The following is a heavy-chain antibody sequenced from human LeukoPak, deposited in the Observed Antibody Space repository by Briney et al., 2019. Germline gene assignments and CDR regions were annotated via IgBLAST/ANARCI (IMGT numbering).Heavy chain of an antibody. CDR2: INPSGGST. CDR3: ARDTTRITMIVVVITGSHNYFDY. D-gene: IGHD3-22*01. V-gene: IGHV1-46*01. Sequence: GGSLRLSCAASGYTFTSYYMHWVRQAPGQGLEWMGIINPSGGSTSYAQKFQGRVTMTRDTSTSTVYMELSSLRSEDTAVYYCARDTTRITMIVVVITGSHNYFDYWGQGTLVTVSS. J-gene: IGHJ4*02. CDR1: GYTFTSYY.